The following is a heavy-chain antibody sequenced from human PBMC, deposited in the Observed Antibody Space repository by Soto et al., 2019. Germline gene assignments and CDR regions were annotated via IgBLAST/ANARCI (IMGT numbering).Heavy chain of an antibody. D-gene: IGHD3-9*01. Sequence: QVQLQESDPGLVKPSETLSLTCTVSGGSISSYYWSWIRQPPGKGLEWIGYIYYSGSTNYNPSLKSRVTISVDTSKNQFSLKLSSVTAADTAVYYCARIDYDILTGYYWSYFDYWGQGTLVTVSS. J-gene: IGHJ4*02. CDR2: IYYSGST. CDR3: ARIDYDILTGYYWSYFDY. V-gene: IGHV4-59*01. CDR1: GGSISSYY.